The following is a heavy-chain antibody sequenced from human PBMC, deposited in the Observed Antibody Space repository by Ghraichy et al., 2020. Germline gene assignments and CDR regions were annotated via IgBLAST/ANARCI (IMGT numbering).Heavy chain of an antibody. CDR1: GYTFKSYV. CDR3: ARGRRGYSSAWVYYFDS. J-gene: IGHJ4*02. V-gene: IGHV1-3*01. Sequence: ASVKVSCKASGYTFKSYVINWVRQAPGQRPEWMGWINPGNGNTKYSQKFQGRVTITRDTSATTADMEMRSLTSEDTAVYYCARGRRGYSSAWVYYFDSWGQGTLVTVSS. CDR2: INPGNGNT. D-gene: IGHD6-19*01.